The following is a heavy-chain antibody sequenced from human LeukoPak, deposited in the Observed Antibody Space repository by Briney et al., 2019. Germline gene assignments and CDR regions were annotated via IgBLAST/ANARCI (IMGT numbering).Heavy chain of an antibody. J-gene: IGHJ4*02. Sequence: PGRSLRLSCAASGFTFSSYGMHWVRQAPGEGLEWVAIIWYDGNNKYYADSVKGRFTISRDNSKNTLYLQMNSLRAEDAAVYYCAREGFDGSGVLRAFYFDYWGQGALVTVSS. CDR1: GFTFSSYG. CDR2: IWYDGNNK. V-gene: IGHV3-33*01. CDR3: AREGFDGSGVLRAFYFDY. D-gene: IGHD3-10*01.